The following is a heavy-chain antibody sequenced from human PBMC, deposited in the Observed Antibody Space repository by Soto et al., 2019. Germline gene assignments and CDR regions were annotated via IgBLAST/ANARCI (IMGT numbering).Heavy chain of an antibody. Sequence: SETLSLTCTVSGGSISSYYWSWVRQPPGKGLEWIGYIYYSGSTNYHPSLKGRVTISVDTSKDQFSLKLSSVTAADTAVYYCARSDGRYWGQGTLVTVSS. CDR2: IYYSGST. CDR1: GGSISSYY. J-gene: IGHJ4*02. CDR3: ARSDGRY. V-gene: IGHV4-59*01.